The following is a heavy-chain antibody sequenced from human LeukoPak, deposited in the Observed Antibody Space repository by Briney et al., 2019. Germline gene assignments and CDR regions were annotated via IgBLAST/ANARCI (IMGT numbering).Heavy chain of an antibody. J-gene: IGHJ4*02. D-gene: IGHD3-22*01. V-gene: IGHV1-69*04. CDR2: IIPILGIA. CDR3: ARDHSYYYDSSGPTGVDY. CDR1: GGTFSSYA. Sequence: SVKVSCKASGGTFSSYAISWVRQAPGQGLEWMGRIIPILGIANYAQKFQGRVTITADKSTSTAYMELSSLRSEDTAVYYCARDHSYYYDSSGPTGVDYWSQGTLVTVSS.